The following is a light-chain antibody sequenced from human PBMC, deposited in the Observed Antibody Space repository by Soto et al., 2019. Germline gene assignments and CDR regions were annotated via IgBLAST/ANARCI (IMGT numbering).Light chain of an antibody. CDR1: QGIANY. J-gene: IGKJ1*01. CDR2: AAS. Sequence: DIQMTQSPSSLSASVGDRVTITCRASQGIANYLAWYQQKPGKVPKLLVYAASTLHSGAPSRFSGSGSGTDFTLTISSLQPADVATYYCQNYNSAPRTFGQGTKVDIK. V-gene: IGKV1-27*01. CDR3: QNYNSAPRT.